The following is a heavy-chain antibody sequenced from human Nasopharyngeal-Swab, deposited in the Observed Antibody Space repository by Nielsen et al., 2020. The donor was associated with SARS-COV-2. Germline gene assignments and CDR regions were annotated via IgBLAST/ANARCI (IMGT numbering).Heavy chain of an antibody. CDR3: AKDRAAGIVGASYFDY. Sequence: GKSLKISCAASGFTFSSYAMSWVRQAPGKGLEWVSAIRGSGGSTYYADSVKGRFTISRDNSKSTLHLQMKSLRAEDTAVYYCAKDRAAGIVGASYFDYWGQGTLVTVSS. CDR2: IRGSGGST. D-gene: IGHD1-26*01. V-gene: IGHV3-23*01. CDR1: GFTFSSYA. J-gene: IGHJ4*02.